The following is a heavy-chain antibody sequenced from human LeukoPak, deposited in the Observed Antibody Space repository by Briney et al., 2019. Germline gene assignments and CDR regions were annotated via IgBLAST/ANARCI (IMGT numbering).Heavy chain of an antibody. CDR2: IYYSGST. CDR3: ARRYRYCSGGSCRYYYYGMDV. V-gene: IGHV4-59*08. D-gene: IGHD2-15*01. J-gene: IGHJ6*02. Sequence: KASETLSLTCTVSGGSISSYYWSWIRQPPGKGLEWIGYIYYSGSTNYSPSLKSRVTISVDTSKNQFSLKLSSVTAADTAVYYCARRYRYCSGGSCRYYYYGMDVWGQGTTVTVSS. CDR1: GGSISSYY.